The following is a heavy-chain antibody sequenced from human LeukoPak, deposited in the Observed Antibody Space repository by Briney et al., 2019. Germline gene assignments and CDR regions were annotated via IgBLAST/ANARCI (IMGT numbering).Heavy chain of an antibody. CDR2: ISWNSGSI. CDR1: GFTFSSYD. V-gene: IGHV3-9*01. CDR3: AKDMSYDSSGGFDY. Sequence: GGSLRLSCAASGFTFSSYDMHWVRQAPGKGLEWVSGISWNSGSIGYADSVKGRFTISRDNAKNSLYLQMNSLRAEDTALYYCAKDMSYDSSGGFDYWGQGTLVTVSS. J-gene: IGHJ4*02. D-gene: IGHD3-22*01.